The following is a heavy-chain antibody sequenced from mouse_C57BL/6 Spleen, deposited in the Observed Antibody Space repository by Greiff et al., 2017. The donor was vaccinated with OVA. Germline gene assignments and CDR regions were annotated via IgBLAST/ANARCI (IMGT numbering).Heavy chain of an antibody. D-gene: IGHD2-13*01. CDR3: ARRGDYDDSGCAY. CDR2: IHPNSGST. V-gene: IGHV1-64*01. Sequence: QVHVQQPGAELVKPGASVKLSCKASGYTFTSYWMHWVKQRPGQGLEWIGMIHPNSGSTNYNEKFKSKATLTVDKSSSTAYMQLSSLTSEDSAVYYYARRGDYDDSGCAYWGQGTLVTVSA. CDR1: GYTFTSYW. J-gene: IGHJ3*01.